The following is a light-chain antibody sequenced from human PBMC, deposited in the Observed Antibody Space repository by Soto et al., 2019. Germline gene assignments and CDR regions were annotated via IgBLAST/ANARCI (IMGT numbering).Light chain of an antibody. Sequence: DIQMTQSPSSLSASVGDRVTITCRASQGISNYLAWYQQKPGKVPKLLIYSASTLQSGVPSRFSGSGSRTDFTLTISSLEPEDVATYYCQHYNNAPYTFGQGTKLEIK. CDR3: QHYNNAPYT. J-gene: IGKJ2*01. CDR2: SAS. CDR1: QGISNY. V-gene: IGKV1-27*01.